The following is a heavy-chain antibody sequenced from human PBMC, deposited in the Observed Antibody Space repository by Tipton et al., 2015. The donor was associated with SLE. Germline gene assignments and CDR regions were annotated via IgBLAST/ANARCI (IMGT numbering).Heavy chain of an antibody. J-gene: IGHJ6*03. CDR2: IYYSGST. V-gene: IGHV4-59*01. D-gene: IGHD3-3*01. CDR1: GGSISNFY. CDR3: AGYYNCMDV. Sequence: TLSLTCTVSGGSISNFYWSWIRQPPGKGLEWIGYIYYSGSTNYNPSLRSRVTMSLDMSKNQFSLKLSSVTAADTAVYYCAGYYNCMDVWGKGTTVTVSS.